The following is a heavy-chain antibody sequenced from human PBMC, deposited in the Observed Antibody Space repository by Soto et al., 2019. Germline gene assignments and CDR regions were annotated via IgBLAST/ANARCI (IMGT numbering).Heavy chain of an antibody. CDR3: ARESDYYDSSGPSPFDY. CDR1: GFMFSSYW. V-gene: IGHV3-7*01. Sequence: PGGSLRLSCAASGFMFSSYWMSWVRQAPGKGLEWVANIKQDGSEKYYVDSVKGRFTISRDNAKNSLYLQMNSLRAEDTAVYYCARESDYYDSSGPSPFDYWGQGTLVTVSS. J-gene: IGHJ4*02. D-gene: IGHD3-22*01. CDR2: IKQDGSEK.